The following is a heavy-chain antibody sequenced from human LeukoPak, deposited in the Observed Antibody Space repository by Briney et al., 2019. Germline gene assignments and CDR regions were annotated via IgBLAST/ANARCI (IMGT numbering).Heavy chain of an antibody. V-gene: IGHV3-21*01. CDR3: ARASGDLVETATMGSY. D-gene: IGHD5-18*01. CDR2: ISSSSSSI. J-gene: IGHJ4*02. Sequence: NAGGSLSLSCAASGFTFNSYSMNWVRQARGKGLEWVSSISSSSSSIYYADSVKGRFTISRDNAKNSLYLQMNSLRAEDTAVYYCARASGDLVETATMGSYWGQGTLVTVSS. CDR1: GFTFNSYS.